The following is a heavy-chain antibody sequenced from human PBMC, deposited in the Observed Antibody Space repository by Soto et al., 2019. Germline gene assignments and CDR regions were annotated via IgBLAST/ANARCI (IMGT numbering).Heavy chain of an antibody. CDR3: ASGAWASSSWYSDWYFDL. V-gene: IGHV3-33*01. D-gene: IGHD6-13*01. CDR2: IWYDGSNK. J-gene: IGHJ2*01. CDR1: GFTFSSYG. Sequence: QVQLVESGGGVVQPGRSLRLSCAASGFTFSSYGMHWVRQAPGKGLEWVAVIWYDGSNKYYADSVKGRFTISRDNSKKTLYRQMNSLRAEDTAVYYCASGAWASSSWYSDWYFDLWGRGTLVTVSS.